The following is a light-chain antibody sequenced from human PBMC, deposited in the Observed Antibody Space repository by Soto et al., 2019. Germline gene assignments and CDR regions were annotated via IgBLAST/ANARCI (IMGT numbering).Light chain of an antibody. CDR3: QQSYSTPGT. J-gene: IGKJ2*02. Sequence: DIPMTQSPSSLSASVGDRVTITCRASQSISSYLNGYQQKPGKAPKLLIYAASSLQSGVPSRFSGSGSGTDFTLTISSLQPEDFATYYCQQSYSTPGTFGQGTKLEIK. CDR1: QSISSY. V-gene: IGKV1-39*01. CDR2: AAS.